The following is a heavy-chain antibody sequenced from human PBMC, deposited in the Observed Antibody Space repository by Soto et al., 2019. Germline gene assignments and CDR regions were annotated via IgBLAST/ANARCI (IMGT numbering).Heavy chain of an antibody. CDR1: GGSISSYY. CDR2: IYYSGST. D-gene: IGHD1-1*01. V-gene: IGHV4-59*08. CDR3: ARVGTYYYYYMDV. J-gene: IGHJ6*03. Sequence: SETLSLTCTVSGGSISSYYWSWIRQPPGKGLEWIGYIYYSGSTNYNPSLKSRVTISVDTSKNQFSLKLSSATAADTAVYYCARVGTYYYYYMDVWGKGTTVTVSS.